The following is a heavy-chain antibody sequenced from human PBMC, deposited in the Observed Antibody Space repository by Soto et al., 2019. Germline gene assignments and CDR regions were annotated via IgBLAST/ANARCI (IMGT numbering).Heavy chain of an antibody. CDR2: IYATGTT. V-gene: IGHV4-38-2*02. Sequence: LTCTVSGDSIGSSSYWGLIRQSPGKGPELIGRIYATGTTDYNPSLKSRVMMSVDTSKKQFSLKLRSVTAADTAVYYCVRDGTKTLRDWFDPWGQGISVTVSS. J-gene: IGHJ5*02. CDR3: VRDGTKTLRDWFDP. CDR1: GDSIGSSSY. D-gene: IGHD1-1*01.